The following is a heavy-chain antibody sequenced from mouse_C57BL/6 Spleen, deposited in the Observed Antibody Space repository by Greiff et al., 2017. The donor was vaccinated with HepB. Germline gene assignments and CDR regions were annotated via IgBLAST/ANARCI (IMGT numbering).Heavy chain of an antibody. J-gene: IGHJ2*01. CDR1: GFNIKDYY. CDR2: IDPEDGDT. Sequence: VQLQQSGAELVRPGASVKLSCTASGFNIKDYYMHWVKQRPEQGLEWIGRIDPEDGDTDYAPKFQGKATMTADTSSNTAYLQLSSLTSEDTAVYYCTTVGYYGSSYPFDYWGQGTTLTVAS. D-gene: IGHD1-1*01. V-gene: IGHV14-1*01. CDR3: TTVGYYGSSYPFDY.